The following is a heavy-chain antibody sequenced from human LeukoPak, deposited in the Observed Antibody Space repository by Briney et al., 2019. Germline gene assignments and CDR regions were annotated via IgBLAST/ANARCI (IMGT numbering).Heavy chain of an antibody. V-gene: IGHV1-46*01. CDR2: INPTTGET. J-gene: IGHJ3*02. CDR3: ARSGFSAVWQGGWHAFDI. CDR1: GYTLPSYY. D-gene: IGHD2-15*01. Sequence: ASEPPSCTAPGYTLPSYYMHWVRQAPGQGLERMGKINPTTGETTNAQKFQGRLTMTRDLSTSTVYMELSSLTSEDTGVFCCARSGFSAVWQGGWHAFDIWGQGTVVTVSS.